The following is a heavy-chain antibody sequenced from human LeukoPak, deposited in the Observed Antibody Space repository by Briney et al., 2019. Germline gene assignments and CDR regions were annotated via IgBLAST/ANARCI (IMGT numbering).Heavy chain of an antibody. D-gene: IGHD6-13*01. V-gene: IGHV3-7*03. J-gene: IGHJ6*03. CDR2: IKQDGSER. CDR3: ARDVTAAALTNYYYYYMDV. CDR1: GFTFSSYS. Sequence: GGSLRLSCAASGFTFSSYSMSWVRQAPGKGLEWVANIKQDGSERYYVDSVKGRFTISRDNAKNSLYLQMNSLRAEDTALYYCARDVTAAALTNYYYYYMDVWGKGTTVTVSS.